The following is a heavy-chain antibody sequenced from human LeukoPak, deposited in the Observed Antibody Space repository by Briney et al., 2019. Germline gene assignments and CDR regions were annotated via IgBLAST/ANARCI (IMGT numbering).Heavy chain of an antibody. D-gene: IGHD1-1*01. CDR2: FHPEEGET. J-gene: IGHJ4*02. CDR3: ATSANWDLDY. V-gene: IGHV1-24*01. Sequence: ASVTVSCKVSGYTLTELSMHWVRQAPGKGLEWMGGFHPEEGETIYAQKFQGRVTMTEDTSTDTAYMELSSLRSEDTAVYYCATSANWDLDYWGQGTLVTVSS. CDR1: GYTLTELS.